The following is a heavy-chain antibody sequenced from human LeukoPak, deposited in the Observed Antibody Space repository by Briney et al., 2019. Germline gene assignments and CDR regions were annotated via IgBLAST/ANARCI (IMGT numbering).Heavy chain of an antibody. CDR3: ARGRPESAYFDY. V-gene: IGHV4-39*01. J-gene: IGHJ4*02. Sequence: SETLSLTCTVSGGSINSDSFYWGWVRQPPGKGLDWIGYIYYSGDSYYNPSLKSRVTVSVDTSKNQFSLKLRSVTAADTAVYYCARGRPESAYFDYWAGEPWSPSPQ. D-gene: IGHD2-2*01. CDR1: GGSINSDSFY. CDR2: IYYSGDS.